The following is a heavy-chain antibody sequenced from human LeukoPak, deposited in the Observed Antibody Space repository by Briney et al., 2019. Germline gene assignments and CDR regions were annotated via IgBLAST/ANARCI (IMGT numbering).Heavy chain of an antibody. V-gene: IGHV3-20*04. D-gene: IGHD3-10*01. CDR1: GFTFDDYG. CDR2: INWNGGST. J-gene: IGHJ5*01. CDR3: TRAITYFYGSVTYDWFDS. Sequence: RGGSLRLSCAASGFTFDDYGMSWVRHAPGKGLEWVSGINWNGGSTGYADSVKGRFTISRDNAKNTVYLQMNSLRVDDTAIYYCTRAITYFYGSVTYDWFDSWGQGTRVTVSS.